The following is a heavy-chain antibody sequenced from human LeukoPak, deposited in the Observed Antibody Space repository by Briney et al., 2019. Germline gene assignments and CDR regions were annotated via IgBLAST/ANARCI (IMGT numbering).Heavy chain of an antibody. CDR2: LSYRGDST. D-gene: IGHD1-26*01. CDR1: GFIFSDYG. V-gene: IGHV3-23*01. CDR3: ARDRVGATLYFDY. J-gene: IGHJ4*02. Sequence: GGSLRLSCAASGFIFSDYGMSWVRQPPGKGLEWVSGLSYRGDSTYYADSVKGRSTISRDNSKNTLYLQMNSLRAEDTAVYYCARDRVGATLYFDYWGQGTLVTVSS.